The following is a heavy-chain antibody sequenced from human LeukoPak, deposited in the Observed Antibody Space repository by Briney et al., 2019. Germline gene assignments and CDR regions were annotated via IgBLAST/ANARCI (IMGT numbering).Heavy chain of an antibody. V-gene: IGHV3-7*01. J-gene: IGHJ3*02. CDR1: GFSFTSSW. CDR2: IAGDESQK. Sequence: GGSLRLSCVASGFSFTSSWMTWVRQAPGKGLEWVANIAGDESQKRYLDSVKGRFTISRDNAKNSLYLQLNSLRAEDTAVYYCVRDLSPVSDRDVWYDALDIWGQGTMVTVSS. D-gene: IGHD6-13*01. CDR3: VRDLSPVSDRDVWYDALDI.